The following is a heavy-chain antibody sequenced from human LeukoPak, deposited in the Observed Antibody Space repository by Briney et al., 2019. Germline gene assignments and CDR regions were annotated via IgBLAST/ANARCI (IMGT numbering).Heavy chain of an antibody. CDR2: IIPTLGTA. Sequence: SVKVSCKASGGTFSSYAINWVRQAPGQGLEWMGGIIPTLGTANYAQKFQGRVTITTDESTNTAYMDLSSLRSEDTAVYYCASSPPSSYYYYMYVWGKGTTVTVSS. CDR1: GGTFSSYA. J-gene: IGHJ6*03. V-gene: IGHV1-69*05. D-gene: IGHD3-16*02. CDR3: ASSPPSSYYYYMYV.